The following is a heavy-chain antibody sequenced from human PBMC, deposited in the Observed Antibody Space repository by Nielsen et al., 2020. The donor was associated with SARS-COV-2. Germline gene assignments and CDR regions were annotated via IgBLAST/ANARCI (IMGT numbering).Heavy chain of an antibody. V-gene: IGHV4-59*01. J-gene: IGHJ5*02. CDR3: ARGSNWFDP. CDR2: IYYSGST. Sequence: SETLSLTCTVSGGSISSYYWSWIRQPPGKGLEWIGYIYYSGSTNYNPSLKSRVTISVDTSKNQFSLKLSSVTAADTAVYYCARGSNWFDPWAREPWSPSPQ. CDR1: GGSISSYY.